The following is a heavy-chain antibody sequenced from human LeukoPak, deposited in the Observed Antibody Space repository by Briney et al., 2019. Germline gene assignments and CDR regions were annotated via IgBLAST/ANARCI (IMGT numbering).Heavy chain of an antibody. Sequence: QAGGSLRLSCAGSGFTFSSYWMTWVRQAPGKGLEWVANIKQDESEKYYVDSVKGRFTISRDNAKNSLYLQMNSLRAEDTALYYCARQTNYYYYYYMDVWGKGTTVTVSS. V-gene: IGHV3-7*01. CDR2: IKQDESEK. CDR1: GFTFSSYW. CDR3: ARQTNYYYYYYMDV. J-gene: IGHJ6*03.